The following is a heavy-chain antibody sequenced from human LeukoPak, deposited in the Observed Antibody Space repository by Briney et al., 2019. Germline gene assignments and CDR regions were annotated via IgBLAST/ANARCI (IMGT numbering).Heavy chain of an antibody. Sequence: SETLSLTCAVYGGSFSGYYWSWIRQPPGKGLEWIGEINHSGSTNYNPSLKSRVTISVDTSKNQFSLKLSSVTAADTAVYYCARAPRPAVRTAGLKWLFDYWGQGTLVTVSS. D-gene: IGHD3-3*01. J-gene: IGHJ4*02. CDR2: INHSGST. CDR3: ARAPRPAVRTAGLKWLFDY. CDR1: GGSFSGYY. V-gene: IGHV4-34*01.